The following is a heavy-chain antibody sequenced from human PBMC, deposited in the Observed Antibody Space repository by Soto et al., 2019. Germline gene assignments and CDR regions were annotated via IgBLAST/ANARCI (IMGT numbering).Heavy chain of an antibody. CDR1: GGSISSSSYY. D-gene: IGHD6-13*01. V-gene: IGHV4-39*01. J-gene: IGHJ5*02. Sequence: SETLSLTCTVSGGSISSSSYYWGWIRQPPGKGLEWIGSIYYSGSTYYNPSLKSRVTISVDTSKNQFSLKLSSVTAADTAVYYCAKGSGIAAYNWFDPWGQGTLVTVSS. CDR2: IYYSGST. CDR3: AKGSGIAAYNWFDP.